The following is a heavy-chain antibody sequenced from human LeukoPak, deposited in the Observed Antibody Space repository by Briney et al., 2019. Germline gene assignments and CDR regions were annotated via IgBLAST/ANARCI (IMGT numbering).Heavy chain of an antibody. J-gene: IGHJ1*01. V-gene: IGHV4-59*01. CDR1: GGSISSYY. CDR2: IYYSGST. CDR3: ARGENTAKYFQH. Sequence: SETLSLTCTVSGGSISSYYWSWIRQPPGKGLEWIGYIYYSGSTNYNPSLKSRVTISVDTSKNQFSLKLSSVTAADTAVYYCARGENTAKYFQHWGQGTLVTVSS. D-gene: IGHD5-18*01.